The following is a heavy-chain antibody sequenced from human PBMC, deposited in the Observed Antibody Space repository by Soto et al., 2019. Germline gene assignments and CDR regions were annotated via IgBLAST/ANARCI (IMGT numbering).Heavy chain of an antibody. Sequence: QVQLVESGGGLVKPGGSLRLSCAASGFTFSDYYMSWIRQAPGKGLEWVSYISSSGTTIYYADSVKGRFTISRDNAKNSLYLQLNSLTAEDTAVYYCARVERGITIFGVVIPPFDYWGQGTLVTVSS. D-gene: IGHD3-3*01. J-gene: IGHJ4*02. CDR3: ARVERGITIFGVVIPPFDY. CDR2: ISSSGTTI. CDR1: GFTFSDYY. V-gene: IGHV3-11*01.